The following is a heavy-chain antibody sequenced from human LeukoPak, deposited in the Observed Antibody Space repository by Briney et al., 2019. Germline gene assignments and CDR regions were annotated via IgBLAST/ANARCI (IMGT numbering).Heavy chain of an antibody. V-gene: IGHV3-30*18. D-gene: IGHD3-10*01. CDR1: GFTFSSYG. Sequence: GGSLRLSCAASGFTFSSYGMHWVRQAPGKGLEWVAVISYDGSNKYYADSVKGRFTISRDNSKNTLYLQMNSLRAEDTAVYYCAKEFGGLYYYYGMDVWGQGTTVTVSS. J-gene: IGHJ6*02. CDR2: ISYDGSNK. CDR3: AKEFGGLYYYYGMDV.